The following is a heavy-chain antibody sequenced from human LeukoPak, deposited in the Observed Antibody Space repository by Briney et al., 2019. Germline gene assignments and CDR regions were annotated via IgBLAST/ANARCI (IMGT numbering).Heavy chain of an antibody. CDR3: ARELGGTKTGGFDI. V-gene: IGHV3-64*02. CDR1: GFRFSYHD. D-gene: IGHD1-14*01. CDR2: IGAAGAHT. J-gene: IGHJ3*02. Sequence: GGSLRLSCAASGFRFSYHDMHWVRQAPGKGLEFVSSIGAAGAHTFYADSVKGRLTISRDNFQSTMYLQMDGLRPEDSAVYFCARELGGTKTGGFDIWGQGTVVTVSS.